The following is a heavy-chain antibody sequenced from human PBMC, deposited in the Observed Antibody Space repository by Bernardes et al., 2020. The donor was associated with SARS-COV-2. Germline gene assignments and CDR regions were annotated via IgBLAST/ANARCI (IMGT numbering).Heavy chain of an antibody. Sequence: GGSLRLSCAASGFTFSSYSMNWVRQAPGKGLEWVSSISSSSSYIYYADSVKGRFTISRDNAKNSLYLQMNSLRAEDTAVYYCATYDILTEYWFDPWGQGTLVTVSS. V-gene: IGHV3-21*01. J-gene: IGHJ5*02. D-gene: IGHD3-9*01. CDR2: ISSSSSYI. CDR3: ATYDILTEYWFDP. CDR1: GFTFSSYS.